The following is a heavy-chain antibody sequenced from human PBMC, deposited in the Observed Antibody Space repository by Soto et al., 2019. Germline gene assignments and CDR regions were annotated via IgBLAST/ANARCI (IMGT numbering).Heavy chain of an antibody. V-gene: IGHV1-69*01. CDR2: IMAIFEKR. Sequence: VQLVQSEAEVKKPGSSLRRSCRTSGGTFNSYTINWVRRAPGQGREGVGGIMAIFEKRNYAQKCLGRVTITADESTSTAYLELSGLTIADTAVYYWARERASGNHDFWGEGTPVTFSS. J-gene: IGHJ4*02. CDR3: ARERASGNHDF. CDR1: GGTFNSYT. D-gene: IGHD6-13*01.